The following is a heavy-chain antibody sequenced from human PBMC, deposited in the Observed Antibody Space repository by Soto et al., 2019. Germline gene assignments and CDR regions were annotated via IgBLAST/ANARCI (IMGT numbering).Heavy chain of an antibody. Sequence: SETLSLTCTVSGGSISSSSYYWGWIRQPPGKGLEWIGSIYYSGSTYYNPSLKSRVTISVDTSKNQFSLKLSSVTAADTAVYYCARRSSGWTIPVEPDYWGQGTLVTVSS. V-gene: IGHV4-39*01. D-gene: IGHD6-19*01. CDR2: IYYSGST. CDR3: ARRSSGWTIPVEPDY. J-gene: IGHJ4*02. CDR1: GGSISSSSYY.